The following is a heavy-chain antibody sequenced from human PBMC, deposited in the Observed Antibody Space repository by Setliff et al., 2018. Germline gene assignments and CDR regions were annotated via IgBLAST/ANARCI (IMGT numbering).Heavy chain of an antibody. Sequence: PGGSLRLSCAASGFTFSAYSMNWVRQAPGKGLEWVSSSSSTGRYTFYADSVKGRFTVSKDNAKNSLYLQMNSLRAEDSAVYYCARDGVFYAMDFWGQGTTVTVSS. CDR1: GFTFSAYS. J-gene: IGHJ6*02. CDR3: ARDGVFYAMDF. D-gene: IGHD3-10*01. CDR2: SSSTGRYT. V-gene: IGHV3-21*01.